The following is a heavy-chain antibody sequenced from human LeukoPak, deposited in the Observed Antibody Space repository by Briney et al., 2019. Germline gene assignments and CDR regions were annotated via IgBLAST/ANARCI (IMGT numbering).Heavy chain of an antibody. CDR2: INPSGGIT. D-gene: IGHD5-12*01. V-gene: IGHV1-46*01. Sequence: ASVKVSCKASGFTFTSYYMHWVRQAPGQGLEWMGIINPSGGITNYAQKFQGRVTMTRDTSTSTVYMELSSLRSEDTAVYYCARAHSGYGYLCLNWGQGTLVTVSS. J-gene: IGHJ4*02. CDR3: ARAHSGYGYLCLN. CDR1: GFTFTSYY.